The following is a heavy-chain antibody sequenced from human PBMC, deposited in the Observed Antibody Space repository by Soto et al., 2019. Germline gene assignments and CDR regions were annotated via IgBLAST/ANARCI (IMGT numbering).Heavy chain of an antibody. Sequence: EVQLLESGGGLVQPGGSLRLSCAASGFTFSSYAMSWVRQAPGKGLEWVSAISGSGGSTYYADSVKGRFTISRDNSKNTLYLQMNSLRAEDTAVYYSATHARYDFWSGLDAFDIWGQGTMVTVSS. J-gene: IGHJ3*02. CDR1: GFTFSSYA. D-gene: IGHD3-3*01. V-gene: IGHV3-23*01. CDR2: ISGSGGST. CDR3: ATHARYDFWSGLDAFDI.